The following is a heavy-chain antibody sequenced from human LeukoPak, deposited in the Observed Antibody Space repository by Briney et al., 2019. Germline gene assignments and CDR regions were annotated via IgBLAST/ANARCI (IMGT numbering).Heavy chain of an antibody. CDR1: GFIFNKYT. V-gene: IGHV3-74*01. CDR2: INSDGSST. Sequence: GGSLRLSCAASGFIFNKYTMNWVRQAPGKGLVWVSRINSDGSSTSYADSVKGRFTISRDNAKNTLYLQMNSLRAEDTAVYYCAREREMATIVGGYWGQGTLVTVSS. D-gene: IGHD5-24*01. J-gene: IGHJ4*02. CDR3: AREREMATIVGGY.